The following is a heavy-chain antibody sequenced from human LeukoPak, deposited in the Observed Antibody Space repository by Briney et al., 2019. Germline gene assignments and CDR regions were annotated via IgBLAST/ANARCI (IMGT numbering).Heavy chain of an antibody. D-gene: IGHD2-2*01. CDR1: GFTFSSYG. CDR2: ISYDGSNK. V-gene: IGHV3-30*03. J-gene: IGHJ3*02. CDR3: ARGALAPSDAFDI. Sequence: GRSLRLSCAASGFTFSSYGMHWVRQAPGKGLEWVAVISYDGSNKYYADSVKGRFTISRDNSKNTLYLQMNSLRAEDTAVYYCARGALAPSDAFDIWGQGTMVTVSS.